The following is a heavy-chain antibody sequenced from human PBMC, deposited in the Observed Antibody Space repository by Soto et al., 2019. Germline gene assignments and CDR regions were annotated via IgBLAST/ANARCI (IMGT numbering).Heavy chain of an antibody. D-gene: IGHD2-2*01. V-gene: IGHV3-23*01. CDR1: GFTFSSYA. Sequence: PGGSLRLSCAASGFTFSSYAMSWVRQAPGKGLEWVSSITNSGGYTYHADSVKGRFTISRDNSKNTLYLQVNSLRADDTAVYYCAKGVKSCTSTTCCAKRGGMDVWGQGTTVTVSS. CDR3: AKGVKSCTSTTCCAKRGGMDV. CDR2: ITNSGGYT. J-gene: IGHJ6*02.